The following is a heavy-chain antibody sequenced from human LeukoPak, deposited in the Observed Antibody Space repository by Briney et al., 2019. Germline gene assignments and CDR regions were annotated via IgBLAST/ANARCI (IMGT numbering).Heavy chain of an antibody. CDR1: GVTFSSYA. Sequence: GGSLRLSCAASGVTFSSYAMHWVRQAPGKGLEWVAVISYDGRNEYYADSVKGRFTISRDNAKNSLFLQMDSLRAEDTAVYYCARSHSSGWGPCDYWGQGTLVTVSS. D-gene: IGHD6-19*01. CDR2: ISYDGRNE. CDR3: ARSHSSGWGPCDY. J-gene: IGHJ4*02. V-gene: IGHV3-30*04.